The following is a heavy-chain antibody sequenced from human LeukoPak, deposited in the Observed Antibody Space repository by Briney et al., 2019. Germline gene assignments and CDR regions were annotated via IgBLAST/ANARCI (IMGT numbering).Heavy chain of an antibody. D-gene: IGHD4-11*01. Sequence: SETLSLTCTVSGGSISSGGYYWSWIRQHPGKGLEWIGYIYYSGSTYYNPSLKSRVTISVDTSKNQFSPKLSSVTAADTAVYYCARVTDYSKWFDPWGQGTLVTVSS. CDR1: GGSISSGGYY. V-gene: IGHV4-31*03. J-gene: IGHJ5*02. CDR3: ARVTDYSKWFDP. CDR2: IYYSGST.